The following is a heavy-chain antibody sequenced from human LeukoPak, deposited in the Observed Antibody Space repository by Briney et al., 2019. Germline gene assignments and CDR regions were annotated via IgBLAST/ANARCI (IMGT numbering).Heavy chain of an antibody. D-gene: IGHD3-9*01. V-gene: IGHV3-48*03. J-gene: IGHJ4*02. CDR1: GFTFSSYE. CDR2: ISSNSNSI. CDR3: ARDRGKLRYLDL. Sequence: GGSLRLSCKASGFTFSSYEMNWVRQAPGKGLEWLSYISSNSNSIYYARSVKGRLTISRDNAENSLYLQMNSLRAEDTAVYYCARDRGKLRYLDLWGQGTLLTVSS.